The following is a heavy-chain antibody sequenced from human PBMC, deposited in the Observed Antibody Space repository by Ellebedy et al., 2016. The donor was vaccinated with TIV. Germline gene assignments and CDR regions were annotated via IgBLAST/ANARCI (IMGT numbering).Heavy chain of an antibody. CDR2: IYYSGST. J-gene: IGHJ5*02. D-gene: IGHD2-15*01. CDR1: GGSISRYY. V-gene: IGHV4-59*01. Sequence: SETLSLTCTVSGGSISRYYWSWIRQPPGKGLEWIGYIYYSGSTNYNPSLKSRVTISVDTSKNQFSLKLSSVPAADTAVYYCARVPYCSGGSCYSGGLWSDPWGQGTLVTVSS. CDR3: ARVPYCSGGSCYSGGLWSDP.